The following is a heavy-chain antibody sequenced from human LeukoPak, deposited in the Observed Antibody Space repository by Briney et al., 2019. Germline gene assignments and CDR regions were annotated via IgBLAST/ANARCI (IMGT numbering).Heavy chain of an antibody. V-gene: IGHV4-61*02. CDR2: IYTSEST. CDR1: GASISSGSYY. CDR3: ARDLAGTRYGSGSPWYNWFDP. D-gene: IGHD3-10*01. Sequence: SQTLSLTCTVSGASISSGSYYWSWIRQPAGKGLEWIGRIYTSESTNYNPSLKTRVTISVDRSKNQFSLKLSSVTAADTAVYYCARDLAGTRYGSGSPWYNWFDPWGQGTLVTVSS. J-gene: IGHJ5*02.